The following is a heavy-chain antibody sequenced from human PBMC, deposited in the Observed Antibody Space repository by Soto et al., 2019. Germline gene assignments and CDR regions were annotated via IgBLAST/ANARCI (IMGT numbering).Heavy chain of an antibody. J-gene: IGHJ6*02. D-gene: IGHD3-10*01. CDR3: AKDGGYYGTRSWYSGLDV. CDR2: VSGSGNST. CDR1: GFTFTGYA. Sequence: EVQLLESGGGLVKPGGSLRLSCAASGFTFTGYAMTWVRQAPGKGLEWVSGVSGSGNSTHYADSVKDRFTISRDNSKNTQYLQMSRLRAEDTGLYCCAKDGGYYGTRSWYSGLDVWGPGTKGHGSS. V-gene: IGHV3-23*01.